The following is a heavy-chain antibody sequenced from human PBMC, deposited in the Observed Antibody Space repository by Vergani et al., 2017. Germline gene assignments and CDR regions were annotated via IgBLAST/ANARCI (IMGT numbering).Heavy chain of an antibody. J-gene: IGHJ6*02. D-gene: IGHD3-10*01. CDR2: IHHSGDT. V-gene: IGHV4-61*02. CDR1: GGSINSHNYY. CDR3: ARHRGSGGFFPSSYFYGMDV. Sequence: QVQLQESGPGLVKPSQTLSLTCTVSGGSINSHNYYWSWIRQPAGKGLEWIGCIHHSGDTHYNSSLKSRVSISIVSSSKFSLSLTSVTAADTAIYYCARHRGSGGFFPSSYFYGMDVWGHGTTVTVSS.